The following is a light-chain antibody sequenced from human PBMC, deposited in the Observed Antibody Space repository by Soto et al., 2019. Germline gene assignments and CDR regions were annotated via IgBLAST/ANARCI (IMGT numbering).Light chain of an antibody. J-gene: IGKJ4*01. V-gene: IGKV1-39*01. CDR2: AAS. Sequence: DIQMTQSPSSLSASLGDRVTITCRASQSISNFLNWVQHKPGNAPKVLISAASTLQSGVPPRFSRSESGTDFTLTISRLQPEDSASYYCQQYYNSVLTLGGGTKVDSK. CDR3: QQYYNSVLT. CDR1: QSISNF.